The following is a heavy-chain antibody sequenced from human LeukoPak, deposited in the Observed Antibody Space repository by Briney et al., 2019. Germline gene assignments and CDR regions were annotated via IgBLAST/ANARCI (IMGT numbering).Heavy chain of an antibody. J-gene: IGHJ3*02. D-gene: IGHD3-16*02. CDR1: GFTFDDYG. CDR2: TNWNGGST. V-gene: IGHV3-20*04. Sequence: PGGSLRLSCAASGFTFDDYGMSWVRQAPGKGLEWVSGTNWNGGSTGYADSVKGRFTISRDNAKNSLYLQMNSLRAEDTAVYYCARVSAGVIGMKDVFDIWGQGTMVTVSS. CDR3: ARVSAGVIGMKDVFDI.